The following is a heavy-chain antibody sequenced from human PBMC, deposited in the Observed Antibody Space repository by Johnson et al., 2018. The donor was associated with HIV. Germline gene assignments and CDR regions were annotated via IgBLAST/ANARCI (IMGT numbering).Heavy chain of an antibody. D-gene: IGHD2-15*01. CDR3: VRDTGYCSGGRCDDAFDV. Sequence: VQLVESGGGWVQPGRSLRVSCAASGFTFDDYAMHWVRLAPGKGLEWVSGISWNSASIGYADSVKGRFTISRDNAKNSLYLQMNSLRVEDTALYYCVRDTGYCSGGRCDDAFDVWGQGTVVTVSS. V-gene: IGHV3-9*01. CDR1: GFTFDDYA. CDR2: ISWNSASI. J-gene: IGHJ3*01.